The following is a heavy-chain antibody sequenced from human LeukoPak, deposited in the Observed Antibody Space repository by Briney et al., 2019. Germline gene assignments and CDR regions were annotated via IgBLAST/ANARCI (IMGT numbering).Heavy chain of an antibody. CDR3: ARDGVPAAMSRGYYYMDV. Sequence: ASVKVSCKASGYTFTGYYMHWVRQAPGQGLEWMGWINPNSGGTNYARKFQGRVTMTRDTSISTAYMELSRLRSDDTAVYYCARDGVPAAMSRGYYYMDVWGKGTTVTVSS. V-gene: IGHV1-2*02. J-gene: IGHJ6*03. CDR2: INPNSGGT. CDR1: GYTFTGYY. D-gene: IGHD2-2*01.